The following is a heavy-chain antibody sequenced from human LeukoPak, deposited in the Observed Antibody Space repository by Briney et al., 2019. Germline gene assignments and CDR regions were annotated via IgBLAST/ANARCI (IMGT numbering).Heavy chain of an antibody. CDR3: ARQPPYYYGMDV. Sequence: SETLSLTCTVSGGSISSNYWNWIRQPAGKGLEWIGRIYTSGSTNYNPSLKSRVSMSLDTSKNQFSLKLNSVTAADTAVYYCARQPPYYYGMDVWGRGTTVTVFS. V-gene: IGHV4-4*07. J-gene: IGHJ6*02. CDR1: GGSISSNY. CDR2: IYTSGST.